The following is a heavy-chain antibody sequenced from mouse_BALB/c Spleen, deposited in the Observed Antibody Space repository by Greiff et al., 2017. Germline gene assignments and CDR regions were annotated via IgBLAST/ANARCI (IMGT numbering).Heavy chain of an antibody. V-gene: IGHV3-6*02. CDR3: ATYYGYDWYFDV. D-gene: IGHD1-2*01. Sequence: EVKLMESGPGLVKPSQSLSLTCSVTGYSITSGYYWNWIRQFPGNKLEWMGYISYDGSTNYNPSLKNRISITRDTSKNQFFLKLNSVTTEDTATYYCATYYGYDWYFDVWGAGTTVTVSS. CDR1: GYSITSGYY. CDR2: ISYDGST. J-gene: IGHJ1*01.